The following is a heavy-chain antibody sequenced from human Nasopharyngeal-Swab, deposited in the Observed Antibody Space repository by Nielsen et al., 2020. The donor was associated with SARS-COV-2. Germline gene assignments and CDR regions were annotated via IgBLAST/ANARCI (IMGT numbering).Heavy chain of an antibody. CDR2: ISAYNGNT. CDR1: GYTFTSYG. CDR3: ARVGPYSDILTGYPPGY. Sequence: ASVKVSCKASGYTFTSYGISWVRQAAGQGLEWMGWISAYNGNTNYAQKLQGRVTMTTDTSTSTAYMELRSLRSDDTAVYYCARVGPYSDILTGYPPGYWGQGTLVTVSS. D-gene: IGHD3-9*01. V-gene: IGHV1-18*01. J-gene: IGHJ4*02.